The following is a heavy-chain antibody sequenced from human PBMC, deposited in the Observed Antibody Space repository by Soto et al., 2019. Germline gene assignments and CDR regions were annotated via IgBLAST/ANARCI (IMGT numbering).Heavy chain of an antibody. D-gene: IGHD5-18*01. CDR2: INAGNGNT. Sequence: GASVKVSCKASGYTFTSYAMHWVRQAPGQRLEWMGWINAGNGNTKYSQKFQGRVTITRDTSASTAYMELSSLRSEDTAVYYCARANGFSYGCVYYYYYGMEVWGQRTTVAVSS. J-gene: IGHJ6*02. CDR3: ARANGFSYGCVYYYYYGMEV. V-gene: IGHV1-3*01. CDR1: GYTFTSYA.